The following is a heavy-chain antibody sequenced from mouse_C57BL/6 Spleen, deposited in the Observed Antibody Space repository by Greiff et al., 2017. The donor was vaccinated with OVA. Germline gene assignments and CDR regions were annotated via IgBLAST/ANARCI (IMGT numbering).Heavy chain of an antibody. J-gene: IGHJ3*01. CDR1: GFTFSDAW. V-gene: IGHV6-6*01. D-gene: IGHD4-1*01. CDR2: IRYKANNHAT. CDR3: TRSWGWFAY. Sequence: VQLKQSGGGLVQPGGSMKLSCAASGFTFSDAWMDWVRQSPEKGLEWVAEIRYKANNHATSYAVSVKGRFTISRDDSKSSVYLQMNSVRAEDTGIYYCTRSWGWFAYWGQGTLVTVSA.